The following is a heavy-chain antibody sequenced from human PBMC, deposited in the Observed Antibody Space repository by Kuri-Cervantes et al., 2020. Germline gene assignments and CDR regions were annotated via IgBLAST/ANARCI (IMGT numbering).Heavy chain of an antibody. J-gene: IGHJ4*02. CDR3: ARLVGATSYYFDY. Sequence: GGSLRLSCKGSGYRFTSSWIGWVRQMPGKGLEWMGIIYPGDSDTRYSPSFQGQVTISADKSISTAYLQWSSLKASDTAMYYCARLVGATSYYFDYWGQGPLVTVSS. D-gene: IGHD1-26*01. V-gene: IGHV5-51*01. CDR1: GYRFTSSW. CDR2: IYPGDSDT.